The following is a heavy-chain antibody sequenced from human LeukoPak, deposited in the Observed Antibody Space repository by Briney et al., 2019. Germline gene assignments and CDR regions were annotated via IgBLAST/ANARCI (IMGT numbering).Heavy chain of an antibody. CDR3: ARNGGDH. Sequence: SETLSLTCTVSGGSITSHYWSWMRHPPGQGLELNGYFYYSGSSSYNPSLKSRVSISVDTSKNQFSLKLSSVTAADTAVYYCARNGGDHWGQGTLVTVSS. J-gene: IGHJ4*02. CDR1: GGSITSHY. D-gene: IGHD3-16*01. CDR2: FYYSGSS. V-gene: IGHV4-59*11.